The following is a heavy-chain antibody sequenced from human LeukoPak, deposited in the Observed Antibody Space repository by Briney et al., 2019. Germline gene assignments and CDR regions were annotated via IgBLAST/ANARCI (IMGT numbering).Heavy chain of an antibody. Sequence: GASVKVSCKASGGTFSSYAISWVRQAPGQGLEWMGGIIPIFGTANYAQKFQGRVTITADKSTSTAYMELSSLRSEDTAVYYCASPGIAAAGGGYYYYYMDVWGKGTTVTVSS. CDR1: GGTFSSYA. CDR3: ASPGIAAAGGGYYYYYMDV. V-gene: IGHV1-69*06. D-gene: IGHD6-13*01. CDR2: IIPIFGTA. J-gene: IGHJ6*03.